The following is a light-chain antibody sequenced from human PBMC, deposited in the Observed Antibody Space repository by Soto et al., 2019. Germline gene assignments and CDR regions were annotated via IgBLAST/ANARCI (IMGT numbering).Light chain of an antibody. V-gene: IGKV1-5*01. Sequence: DIQMTQSPSTLSASVGDRVTITCRASQSISTRLAWYQQKPGKAPKLLISDVSTLERGVPSRFSGSGSATEFTLTISGLQPDDFATYYCQQYKDYVYTFGQGTKVDIK. CDR1: QSISTR. CDR3: QQYKDYVYT. J-gene: IGKJ2*01. CDR2: DVS.